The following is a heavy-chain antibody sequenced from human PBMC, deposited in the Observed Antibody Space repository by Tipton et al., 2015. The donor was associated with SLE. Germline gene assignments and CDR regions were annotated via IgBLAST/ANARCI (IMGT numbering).Heavy chain of an antibody. V-gene: IGHV4-34*01. CDR3: ATTYSSSSDGWFDP. J-gene: IGHJ5*02. CDR1: GGSFSGYY. Sequence: TLSLTCAVYGGSFSGYYWSWIRQPPGKGLEWIGEINHSGNTNYNPSLKSRVTISVDTSKNQFSLKLSSVTAADTAVYYCATTYSSSSDGWFDPWGQGTLVTVSS. D-gene: IGHD6-6*01. CDR2: INHSGNT.